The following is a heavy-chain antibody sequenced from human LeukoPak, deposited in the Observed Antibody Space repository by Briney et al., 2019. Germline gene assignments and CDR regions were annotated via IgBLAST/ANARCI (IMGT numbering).Heavy chain of an antibody. V-gene: IGHV1-69*04. Sequence: ASVKVSCKASGGTFSSYAIGWVRQAPGQGLEWMGRIIPILGIANYAQKFQGRVTITADKSTSTAYMELSSLRSEDTAVYYCASQPKALTTVTTFWFDPWGQGTLVTVSS. J-gene: IGHJ5*02. CDR3: ASQPKALTTVTTFWFDP. CDR2: IIPILGIA. CDR1: GGTFSSYA. D-gene: IGHD4-17*01.